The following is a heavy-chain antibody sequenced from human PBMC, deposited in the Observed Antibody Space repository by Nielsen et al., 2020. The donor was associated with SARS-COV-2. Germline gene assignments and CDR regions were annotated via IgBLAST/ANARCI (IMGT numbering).Heavy chain of an antibody. Sequence: GSLRLSCAASGFTVSSNYMSWVRQAPGKGLEWIGYIYYSGNTYYNPSLTSRISISVDTSKSQFSLKLSSVTAADTAVYYCARRAPVPVATIDYWGQGTLVTVSS. D-gene: IGHD5-12*01. CDR1: GFTVSSNY. J-gene: IGHJ4*02. CDR3: ARRAPVPVATIDY. CDR2: IYYSGNT. V-gene: IGHV4-59*02.